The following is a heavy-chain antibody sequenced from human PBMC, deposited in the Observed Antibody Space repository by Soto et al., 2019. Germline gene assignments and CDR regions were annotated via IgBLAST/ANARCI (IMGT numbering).Heavy chain of an antibody. J-gene: IGHJ6*02. CDR2: INHSGGS. CDR1: GTSFSAYY. CDR3: ARNYGYDYYYALDV. D-gene: IGHD3-16*01. Sequence: SETLSLTCGVQGTSFSAYYWSWIRQPPGKGLEWIGEINHSGGSNYNPSLRSRATISVDTSRNQFSLRLKSVTAADTAVYYCARNYGYDYYYALDVWGQGTPVTVS. V-gene: IGHV4-34*01.